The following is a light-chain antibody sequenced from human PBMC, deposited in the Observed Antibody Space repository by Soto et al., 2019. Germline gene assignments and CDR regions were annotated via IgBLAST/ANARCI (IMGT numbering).Light chain of an antibody. Sequence: EIVLMSSPGTLALSPGERATLSCVASQSISSSYLAWYQQKPGQAPRLLIYGTSRRATGIPDRFSGRESGTDFTLTITTLEPEDSAVYFCQQYASSPYTFGQGTKVDIK. CDR2: GTS. CDR1: QSISSSY. CDR3: QQYASSPYT. V-gene: IGKV3-20*01. J-gene: IGKJ2*01.